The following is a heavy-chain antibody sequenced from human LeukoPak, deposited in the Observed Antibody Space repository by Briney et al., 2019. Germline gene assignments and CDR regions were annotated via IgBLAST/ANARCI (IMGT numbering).Heavy chain of an antibody. J-gene: IGHJ4*02. CDR2: ISSSSSYI. Sequence: NPGGSLRLSCAASGFTFSSYSTNWVREAPGKGLEWVSSISSSSSYIYYADSVKGRFTISRDNAKNSLYLQMNSLRAEDTAVYYCARGSEWELLSCDYWGQGTLVTVSS. CDR1: GFTFSSYS. CDR3: ARGSEWELLSCDY. D-gene: IGHD1-26*01. V-gene: IGHV3-21*06.